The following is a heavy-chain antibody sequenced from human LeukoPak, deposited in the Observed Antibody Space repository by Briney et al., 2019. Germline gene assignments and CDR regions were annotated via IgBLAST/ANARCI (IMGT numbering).Heavy chain of an antibody. V-gene: IGHV1-18*01. CDR3: ASGTSIAVAGTSGMDV. J-gene: IGHJ6*02. CDR1: GYTFTSYG. D-gene: IGHD6-19*01. CDR2: ISAYNGNT. Sequence: ASVKVSCKASGYTFTSYGISWVRQAPGQGLEWMGWISAYNGNTNYAQKLQGRVTMTTDTSTSTAYMELRSLRSDDTAVYYCASGTSIAVAGTSGMDVWGQGTTVTVSS.